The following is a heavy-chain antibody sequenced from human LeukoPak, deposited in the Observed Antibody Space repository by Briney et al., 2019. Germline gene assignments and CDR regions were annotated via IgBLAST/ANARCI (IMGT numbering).Heavy chain of an antibody. Sequence: GGSLRLSCAASAFTFTNFGMHWVRQTPGRGLEWVSFITFDGSNKYYTDSVKGRFSISRDNSKNTLYLQMNSLRAEDTAVYYCAKDGGEYYDILTGYYPRLYYMDVWGKGTTVTISS. CDR2: ITFDGSNK. V-gene: IGHV3-30*02. D-gene: IGHD3-9*01. CDR1: AFTFTNFG. J-gene: IGHJ6*03. CDR3: AKDGGEYYDILTGYYPRLYYMDV.